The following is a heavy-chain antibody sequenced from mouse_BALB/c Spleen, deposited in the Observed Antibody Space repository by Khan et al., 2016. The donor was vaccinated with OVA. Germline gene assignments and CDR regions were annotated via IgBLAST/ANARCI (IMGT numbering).Heavy chain of an antibody. J-gene: IGHJ4*01. CDR2: IWAGGSK. CDR3: AKDPPYYAMDY. V-gene: IGHV2-6-5*01. CDR1: GFSLTDYA. Sequence: QVQLKESGPGLVAPSQSLSITCTVPGFSLTDYAVSWIRQPPGKGLEWLGVIWAGGSKYYNLALKSRLSISKDNSKSQVFLKMNSLQTDDTAMYYCAKDPPYYAMDYWGQGTSVTVSS.